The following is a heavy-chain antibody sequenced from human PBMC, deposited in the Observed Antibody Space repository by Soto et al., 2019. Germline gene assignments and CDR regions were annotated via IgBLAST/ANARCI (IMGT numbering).Heavy chain of an antibody. V-gene: IGHV3-74*01. D-gene: IGHD6-6*01. CDR3: ARDRWSIANLDS. J-gene: IGHJ5*01. CDR2: INSDESST. CDR1: GFTFSSYW. Sequence: PGGSLRLSCAASGFTFSSYWMHWVRQAPGKGLVWVSRINSDESSTSYADSVKGRFTISRDNAKNTLYLQMDSLRAEDTAVYYCARDRWSIANLDSWGQGTPVTVS.